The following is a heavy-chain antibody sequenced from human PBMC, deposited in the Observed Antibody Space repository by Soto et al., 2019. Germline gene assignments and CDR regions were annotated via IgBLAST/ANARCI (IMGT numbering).Heavy chain of an antibody. Sequence: GGSLGLSCAASGFTFSSYAMSWVRQAPGKGLEWVSAISGSGGSTYYADSVKGRFTISRDNAKTSLYLQMNSLRAEDTAVYYCAREPGVSSGWYVDYWGQGTLVTVSS. CDR2: ISGSGGST. CDR1: GFTFSSYA. CDR3: AREPGVSSGWYVDY. V-gene: IGHV3-23*01. J-gene: IGHJ4*02. D-gene: IGHD6-19*01.